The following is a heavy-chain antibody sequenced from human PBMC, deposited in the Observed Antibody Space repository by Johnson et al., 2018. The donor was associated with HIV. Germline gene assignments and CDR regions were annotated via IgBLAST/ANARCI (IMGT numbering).Heavy chain of an antibody. D-gene: IGHD3-16*01. V-gene: IGHV3-7*01. Sequence: VQLVESGGGLVQPGGSLRLSCVVSGFTFNSYWVSWVRQAPGKGLEWVANIKQDGTEKYYVDSMKGRFTISRDNAKNSLYLQINSLGPEDTAVYYCAKPPSMGADAFDIWGQGTMVTVSS. CDR3: AKPPSMGADAFDI. J-gene: IGHJ3*02. CDR1: GFTFNSYW. CDR2: IKQDGTEK.